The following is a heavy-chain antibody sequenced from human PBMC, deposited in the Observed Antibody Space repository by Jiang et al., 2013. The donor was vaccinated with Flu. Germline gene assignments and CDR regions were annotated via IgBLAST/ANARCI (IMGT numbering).Heavy chain of an antibody. CDR3: AGGRWNGSPYWGY. CDR1: GGSLSGYY. D-gene: IGHD7-27*01. Sequence: LLKPSETLSLTCAVYGGSLSGYYWSWIRQPPGKGLEWIGEINHSGIIDYNPSLKSRVTISVDTSRNQISLKLSSVTAADTAMYYCAGGRWNGSPYWGYWGQGTLVTVSS. CDR2: INHSGII. J-gene: IGHJ4*02. V-gene: IGHV4-34*01.